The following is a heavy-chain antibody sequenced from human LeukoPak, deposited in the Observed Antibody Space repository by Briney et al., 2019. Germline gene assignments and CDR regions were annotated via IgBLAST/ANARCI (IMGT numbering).Heavy chain of an antibody. J-gene: IGHJ4*01. CDR1: DFTFSNYW. V-gene: IGHV3-7*05. CDR2: IKEDGSEK. Sequence: PGGSLRLSCAASDFTFSNYWMSWVRQAPGKGLEWVANIKEDGSEKNYVDSVEGRFTSARANPKKSLYLQMNSLRAEDTAVYYCARGIAVPAMGGHFDYWGHGTLGTVSS. D-gene: IGHD6-19*01. CDR3: ARGIAVPAMGGHFDY.